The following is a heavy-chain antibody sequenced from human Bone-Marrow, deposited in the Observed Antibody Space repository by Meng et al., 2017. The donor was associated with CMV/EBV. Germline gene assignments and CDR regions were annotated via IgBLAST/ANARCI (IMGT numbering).Heavy chain of an antibody. J-gene: IGHJ6*02. V-gene: IGHV3-30-3*01. CDR3: ARDPQDIVVVPAAATYYYYYGMDV. CDR1: GFTFSSYA. Sequence: GGPLRLSCAASGFTFSSYAMHWVRQAPGKGLEWVAVISYDGSNKYYADSVKGRFTISRDNSKNTLYLQMNSLRAEDTAVYYCARDPQDIVVVPAAATYYYYYGMDVWGQGTTVTVSS. D-gene: IGHD2-2*01. CDR2: ISYDGSNK.